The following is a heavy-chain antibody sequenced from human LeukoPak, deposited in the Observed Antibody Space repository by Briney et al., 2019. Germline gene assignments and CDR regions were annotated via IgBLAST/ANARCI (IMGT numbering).Heavy chain of an antibody. Sequence: GESLKISCTGSGYTFTSFYICWVRQMPGKGLECMGIIYPGDSDTRYSPSFQGQVTISADKSISTAYLQWSSLKASDTAMYYCARVVADKWFDPWGQGTLVTVSS. CDR2: IYPGDSDT. CDR1: GYTFTSFY. D-gene: IGHD2-15*01. V-gene: IGHV5-51*01. CDR3: ARVVADKWFDP. J-gene: IGHJ5*02.